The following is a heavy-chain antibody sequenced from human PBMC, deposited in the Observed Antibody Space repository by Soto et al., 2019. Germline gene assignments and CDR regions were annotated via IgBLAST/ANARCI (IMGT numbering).Heavy chain of an antibody. CDR1: GYTFTGYY. J-gene: IGHJ6*02. Sequence: GASVKVSCKASGYTFTGYYMHWVRQAPGQGLEWMGWINPNSGGTNYAQKFQGRVTMTRDTSISTAYMELSRLRSDDTAVYYCASDVGDYYDSSGYYPLGGMDVWGQGTTVTVSS. CDR2: INPNSGGT. D-gene: IGHD3-22*01. V-gene: IGHV1-2*02. CDR3: ASDVGDYYDSSGYYPLGGMDV.